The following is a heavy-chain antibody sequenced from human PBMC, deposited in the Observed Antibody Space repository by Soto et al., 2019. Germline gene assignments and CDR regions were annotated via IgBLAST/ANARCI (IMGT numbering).Heavy chain of an antibody. J-gene: IGHJ6*03. CDR1: GYTFTSYG. CDR3: AREQLGYDILTGYYSPYYYYYMDV. CDR2: ISAYNGNT. V-gene: IGHV1-18*01. Sequence: ASVKVSCKASGYTFTSYGISWVRQAPGQGLEWMGWISAYNGNTNYAQKLQGRVTMTTDTSTSTAYMELRSLRSDDTAVYYCAREQLGYDILTGYYSPYYYYYMDVWGKGTTVT. D-gene: IGHD3-9*01.